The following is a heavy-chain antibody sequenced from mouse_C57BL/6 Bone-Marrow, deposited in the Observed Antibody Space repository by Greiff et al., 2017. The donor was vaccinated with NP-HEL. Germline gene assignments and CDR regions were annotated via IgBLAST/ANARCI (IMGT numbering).Heavy chain of an antibody. J-gene: IGHJ2*01. Sequence: EVKLVESGGGLVQPGGSLKLSCAASGFTFSDYYMYWVRQSPEKRLEWVAYISNGGGSTYYPDTVKGRFPISRDNAKNTLYLQMSRLKSEDTAMYYCARRDIITTVVDYWGQGTTLTVSS. CDR1: GFTFSDYY. D-gene: IGHD1-1*01. V-gene: IGHV5-12*01. CDR3: ARRDIITTVVDY. CDR2: ISNGGGST.